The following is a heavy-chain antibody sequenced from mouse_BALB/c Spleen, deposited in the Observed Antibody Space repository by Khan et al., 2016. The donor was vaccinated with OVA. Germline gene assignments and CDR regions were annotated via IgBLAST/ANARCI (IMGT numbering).Heavy chain of an antibody. J-gene: IGHJ4*01. CDR1: GYSITSDYA. V-gene: IGHV3-2*02. D-gene: IGHD2-3*01. CDR3: ERDGSRYNYAMDY. CDR2: ISSSGST. Sequence: EVQLVESGPGLVKPSQSLSLTCTVTGYSITSDYAWNWIRQFPGNKLEWMGYISSSGSTNSNPALKSRISITRATSKNQFFLQLNSVTTEDTATYYCERDGSRYNYAMDYWGQGTSVTVSS.